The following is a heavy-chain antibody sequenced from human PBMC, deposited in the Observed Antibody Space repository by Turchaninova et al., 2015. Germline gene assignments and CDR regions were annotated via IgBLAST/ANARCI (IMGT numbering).Heavy chain of an antibody. CDR2: ISSSSSTI. V-gene: IGHV3-48*04. CDR1: GFIFSSYK. CDR3: AREHDYYYYMDV. Sequence: EVQLVESGGGLVQPGGSLRLSCAAAGFIFSSYKMNWVSQAPGKGLEWLSHISSSSSTIYYADSVKGRFTISRDNAKNSLYLQMYSLRAEDTAVYYCAREHDYYYYMDVRGKGTTVTVSS. J-gene: IGHJ6*03.